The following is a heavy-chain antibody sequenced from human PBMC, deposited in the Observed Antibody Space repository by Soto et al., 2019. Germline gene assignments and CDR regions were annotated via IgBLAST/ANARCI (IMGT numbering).Heavy chain of an antibody. Sequence: QVQLVQSGAEVKKPGSSVXXSXXXXXXXXXSXXXXXXXXAXXXXXEXMGGITPVFGTADYAQSFEDRLTITADDSTSTVYMELSSLRSDDTAVYYCARSLEGTTVTNWFDPWGQGALVTVSS. CDR2: ITPVFGTA. CDR3: ARSLEGTTVTNWFDP. J-gene: IGHJ5*02. V-gene: IGHV1-69*01. CDR1: XXXXXSXX. D-gene: IGHD4-17*01.